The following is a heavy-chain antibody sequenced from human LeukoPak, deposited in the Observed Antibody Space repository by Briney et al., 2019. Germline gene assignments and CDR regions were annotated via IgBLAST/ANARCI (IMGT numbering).Heavy chain of an antibody. CDR2: IIPIFGTG. CDR1: GGTFANYA. J-gene: IGHJ4*02. V-gene: IGHV1-69*01. D-gene: IGHD3-3*01. CDR3: AKRHDDFRQFDY. Sequence: SVKVSCTASGGTFANYAISWVRKAPGQGLEWMGGIIPIFGTGDSAQKFQGRLTITADESTRTTYMELSSLRSEDTAVYYCAKRHDDFRQFDYWGQGTLVTVSS.